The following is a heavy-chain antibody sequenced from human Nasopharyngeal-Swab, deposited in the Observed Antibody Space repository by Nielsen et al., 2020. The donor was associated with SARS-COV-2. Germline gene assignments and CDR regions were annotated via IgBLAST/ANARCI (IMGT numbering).Heavy chain of an antibody. D-gene: IGHD2-2*02. J-gene: IGHJ6*03. CDR1: GFTVSSNY. V-gene: IGHV3-66*02. Sequence: GGSLRLSCAASGFTVSSNYMSWVRQAPGKGLEWVSVIYSGGSTYYADSVKGRFTISRDNSKNTLYLQMNSLRAEDTAVYYCARACSSTSCYTLRYYYYMDVWGKGTTVTVSS. CDR3: ARACSSTSCYTLRYYYYMDV. CDR2: IYSGGST.